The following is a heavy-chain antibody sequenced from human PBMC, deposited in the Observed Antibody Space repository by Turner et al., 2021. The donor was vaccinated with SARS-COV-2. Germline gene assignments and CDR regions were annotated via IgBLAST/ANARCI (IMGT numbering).Heavy chain of an antibody. V-gene: IGHV3-30-3*01. CDR2: ISYSGSNK. CDR1: GFTFSSFA. CDR3: AREDYYDSSGSLDY. Sequence: QVQLVESGGGVVQPGSSMRLSCAASGFTFSSFAMHWVRQAPGKGLEWVAVISYSGSNKYYADSVKGRFTISRDNSKNTLYLQMNSLRAEDTAVYYCAREDYYDSSGSLDYWGQGTLVTVSS. D-gene: IGHD3-22*01. J-gene: IGHJ4*02.